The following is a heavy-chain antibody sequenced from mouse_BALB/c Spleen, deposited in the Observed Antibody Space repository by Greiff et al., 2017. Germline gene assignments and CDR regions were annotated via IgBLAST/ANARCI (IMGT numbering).Heavy chain of an antibody. CDR1: GFTFSSFG. CDR2: ISRGSSTI. V-gene: IGHV5-17*02. D-gene: IGHD2-1*01. Sequence: DVMLVESGGGLVQPGGSRKLSCAASGFTFSSFGMHWVRQAPEKGLEWVAYISRGSSTIYYADTVKGRFTISRDNPTNTLFLQMTSLRSEDTAMYYCARYGNYAMDYWGQGTSVTVSS. J-gene: IGHJ4*01. CDR3: ARYGNYAMDY.